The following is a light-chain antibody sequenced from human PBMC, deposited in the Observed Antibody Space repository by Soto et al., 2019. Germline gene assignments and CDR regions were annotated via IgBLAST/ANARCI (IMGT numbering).Light chain of an antibody. CDR1: SSDVGGYNS. V-gene: IGLV2-8*01. Sequence: QSALTQPPSASGSPGQSVTISCTGTSSDVGGYNSVSWYQQHPGKAPKLMIYEFNERPSGVPDRFSGSKSGNTASLTVSGLQAEDEDDYYCVSDAGSSIDWVFGGGTKLTVL. CDR3: VSDAGSSIDWV. J-gene: IGLJ3*02. CDR2: EFN.